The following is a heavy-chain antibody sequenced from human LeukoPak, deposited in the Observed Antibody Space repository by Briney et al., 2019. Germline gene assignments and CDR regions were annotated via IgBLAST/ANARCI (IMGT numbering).Heavy chain of an antibody. CDR1: GGSISSYY. CDR3: AAEGDYSSSWYGEDYFDY. D-gene: IGHD6-13*01. J-gene: IGHJ4*02. CDR2: IYTSGST. Sequence: TSETLSLTCTLSGGSISSYYWSWLRQPAGKGLEWIGRIYTSGSTNYNPSLKSRVTISVDTSKNQFSLKLSSVTAADTAVYYCAAEGDYSSSWYGEDYFDYWGQGTLVTVSS. V-gene: IGHV4-4*07.